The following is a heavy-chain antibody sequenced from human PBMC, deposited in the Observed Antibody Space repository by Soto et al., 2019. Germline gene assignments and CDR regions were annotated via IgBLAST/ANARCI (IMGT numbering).Heavy chain of an antibody. J-gene: IGHJ5*02. CDR1: GGSISSYY. D-gene: IGHD6-13*01. CDR2: IYYSGST. V-gene: IGHV4-59*08. Sequence: PSETLSLTCTVSGGSISSYYWSWIRQPPGKGLEWIGYIYYSGSTNYNPSLKSRVTISVDTSKNQFSLKLSSVTAADTAVYYCARHKIAAAGTRDPPRREYNWFDPWGQGTLVTVSS. CDR3: ARHKIAAAGTRDPPRREYNWFDP.